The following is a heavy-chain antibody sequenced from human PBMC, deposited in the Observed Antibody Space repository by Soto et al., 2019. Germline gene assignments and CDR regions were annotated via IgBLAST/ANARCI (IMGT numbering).Heavy chain of an antibody. J-gene: IGHJ6*02. D-gene: IGHD6-19*01. CDR2: TRNKANSYTT. Sequence: EVQLVESGGGLVQPGGSLRLSCAASGFTFSDHYMDWVRQASGKGLEWVGRTRNKANSYTTEYAASVKGRFTISRDDSKNSLYLQMNSLKTEDTAVYYCARDWGSGWWGYYYYGMDVWGQGTTVTVSS. CDR3: ARDWGSGWWGYYYYGMDV. V-gene: IGHV3-72*01. CDR1: GFTFSDHY.